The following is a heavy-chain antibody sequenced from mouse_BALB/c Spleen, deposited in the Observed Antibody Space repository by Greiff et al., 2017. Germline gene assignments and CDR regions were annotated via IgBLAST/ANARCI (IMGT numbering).Heavy chain of an antibody. CDR2: ISDGGSYT. CDR1: GFTFSDYY. Sequence: EVQLVESGGGLVKPGGSLKLSCAASGFTFSDYYMYWVRQTPEKRLEWVATISDGGSYTYYPDSVKGRFTISRDNAKNNLYLQMSSLKSEDTAMYYCARDRGNYVRYAMDYWGQGTSVTVSS. CDR3: ARDRGNYVRYAMDY. D-gene: IGHD2-1*01. J-gene: IGHJ4*01. V-gene: IGHV5-4*02.